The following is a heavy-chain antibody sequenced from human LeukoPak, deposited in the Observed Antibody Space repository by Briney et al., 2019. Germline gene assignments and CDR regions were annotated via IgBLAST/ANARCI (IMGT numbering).Heavy chain of an antibody. CDR1: GFTFTSNW. J-gene: IGHJ6*02. D-gene: IGHD6-13*01. V-gene: IGHV3-21*01. CDR3: ARDYSSSWYYYYYGMDV. Sequence: PGGSLRLSCAASGFTFTSNWMSWVCQAPGKGLEGVSSISSSSSYIYYADSVKGRFTISRDNAKNSLYLQMNSLRAEDTAVYYCARDYSSSWYYYYYGMDVWGQGTTVTVSS. CDR2: ISSSSSYI.